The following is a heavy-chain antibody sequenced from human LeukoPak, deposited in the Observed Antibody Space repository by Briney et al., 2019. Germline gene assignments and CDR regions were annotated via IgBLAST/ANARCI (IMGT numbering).Heavy chain of an antibody. CDR2: ISAYNGNT. CDR1: GYTFTSYG. V-gene: IGHV1-18*04. CDR3: ARLESGYDYGLVDY. D-gene: IGHD5-12*01. Sequence: ASVKVSCKASGYTFTSYGISWVRQAPGQGLEWMGWISAYNGNTNYAQKLQGRVTTTTDTSTSTAYMELRSLRSDDTAVYYCARLESGYDYGLVDYWGQGTLVTVSS. J-gene: IGHJ4*02.